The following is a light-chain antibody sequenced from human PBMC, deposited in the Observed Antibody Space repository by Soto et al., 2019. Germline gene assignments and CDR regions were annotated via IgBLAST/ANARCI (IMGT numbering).Light chain of an antibody. CDR1: SNDIGANDY. CDR2: EAA. CDR3: TSYTSTSTLV. Sequence: QSALTQPASVSGSPGQSITISCTGTSNDIGANDYVSWYQHHPGQAPKILIYEAANRPSGVSHRFSGSKSGNTAPLTISGLQAEDEADYFCTSYTSTSTLVFGGGTQLTVL. J-gene: IGLJ2*01. V-gene: IGLV2-14*01.